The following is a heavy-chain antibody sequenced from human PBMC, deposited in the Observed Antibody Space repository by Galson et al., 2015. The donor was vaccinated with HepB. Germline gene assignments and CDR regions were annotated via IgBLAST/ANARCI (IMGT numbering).Heavy chain of an antibody. V-gene: IGHV3-30-3*01. CDR3: ATLSTYCSSSGSCYDFDY. CDR2: ISYDGSNK. D-gene: IGHD2-2*01. CDR1: GFTFSSYA. J-gene: IGHJ4*02. Sequence: SLRLSCAASGFTFSSYAMHWVRQAPGKGLEWVAVISYDGSNKYYADSVKGRFTISRDNSKNTLYLQMNSLRAEDTAVYYCATLSTYCSSSGSCYDFDYWGQGTLVTVSS.